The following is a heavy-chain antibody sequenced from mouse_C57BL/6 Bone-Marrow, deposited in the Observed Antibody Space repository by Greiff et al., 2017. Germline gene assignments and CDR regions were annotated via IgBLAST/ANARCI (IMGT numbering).Heavy chain of an antibody. CDR3: ARDEDDEGFAY. J-gene: IGHJ3*01. CDR2: SRNKANDYTT. Sequence: EVMLVESGGGLVQSGRSLRLSCATSGFTFSAFYIEWVRQAPGKGLEWIAASRNKANDYTTEYSASVKVRFIVARDTSQSILYLQMNALRAEDTAIDYCARDEDDEGFAYWGQGTLVTVSA. V-gene: IGHV7-1*01. CDR1: GFTFSAFY. D-gene: IGHD2-12*01.